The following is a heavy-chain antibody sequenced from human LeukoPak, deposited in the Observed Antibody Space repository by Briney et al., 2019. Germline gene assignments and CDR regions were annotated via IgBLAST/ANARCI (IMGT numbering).Heavy chain of an antibody. Sequence: PGGSLRLSCAASGFTISSYWMSWVRQAPGKGLEWVSGIRGSGGSTFYADSVKGRFTISRDNSKNTLNLQMNSLRAEDTAVYYCAKSQLVGATYALDIWGQGTMVTVSS. CDR2: IRGSGGST. CDR3: AKSQLVGATYALDI. J-gene: IGHJ3*02. D-gene: IGHD1-26*01. V-gene: IGHV3-23*01. CDR1: GFTISSYW.